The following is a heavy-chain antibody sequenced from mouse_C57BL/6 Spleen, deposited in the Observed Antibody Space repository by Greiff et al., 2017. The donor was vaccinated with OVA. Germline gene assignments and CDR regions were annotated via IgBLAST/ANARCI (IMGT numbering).Heavy chain of an antibody. J-gene: IGHJ2*01. CDR2: IDPSDSYT. D-gene: IGHD2-4*01. CDR3: ARSNDYEMN. CDR1: GYTFTSYW. V-gene: IGHV1-59*01. Sequence: QVQLQQPGAELVRPGTSVKLSCKASGYTFTSYWMHWVKQRPGQGLEWIGVIDPSDSYTNYNQKFKGKATLTVDTSSSTAYMQLSSLTSEDSAVYYCARSNDYEMNWGQGTTLTVSS.